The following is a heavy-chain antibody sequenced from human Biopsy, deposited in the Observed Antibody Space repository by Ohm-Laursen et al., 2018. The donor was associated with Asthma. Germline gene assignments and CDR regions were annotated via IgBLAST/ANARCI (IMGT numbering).Heavy chain of an antibody. Sequence: SLRLSCAASGFSFGDYWMSWVRQVPGKGLEWVANIKHDGTARNHVDSLKGRFTISRDNAKNSLYLQMNSLRAGDTAVYYCARTFHFWSPYHAEHYQLWGQGTLVTVSS. CDR3: ARTFHFWSPYHAEHYQL. CDR2: IKHDGTAR. V-gene: IGHV3-7*01. CDR1: GFSFGDYW. J-gene: IGHJ1*01. D-gene: IGHD3-3*02.